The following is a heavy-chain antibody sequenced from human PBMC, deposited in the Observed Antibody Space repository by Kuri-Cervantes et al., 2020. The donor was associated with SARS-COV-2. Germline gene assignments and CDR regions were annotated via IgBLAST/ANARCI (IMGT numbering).Heavy chain of an antibody. CDR1: GFTFSSYS. D-gene: IGHD5-12*01. CDR3: ARDANYGSRLPRKFDY. V-gene: IGHV3-48*02. J-gene: IGHJ4*02. Sequence: GESLKISCAASGFTFSSYSMNWVRQAPGKGLEWISYISSSSTIYYADSVKGRFTISRDNAKNSLYLQMNSLRDEDTAVYYCARDANYGSRLPRKFDYWGQGTLVTVSS. CDR2: ISSSSTI.